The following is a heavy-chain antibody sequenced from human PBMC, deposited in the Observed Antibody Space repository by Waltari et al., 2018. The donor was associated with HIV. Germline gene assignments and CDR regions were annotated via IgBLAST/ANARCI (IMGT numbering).Heavy chain of an antibody. J-gene: IGHJ4*02. CDR1: GYSLTEAS. CDR2: VDPEEDET. D-gene: IGHD3-16*01. Sequence: QVQLVQSGAEVKKPGASVKVSCKVSGYSLTEASIHWVRQAPGKGFEWMGGVDPEEDETIYAQKFQGRVTMTEDTSSGTAYMELSSLRSEDTALYYCAVAVGTPYDFWGKGTQVIVSS. V-gene: IGHV1-24*01. CDR3: AVAVGTPYDF.